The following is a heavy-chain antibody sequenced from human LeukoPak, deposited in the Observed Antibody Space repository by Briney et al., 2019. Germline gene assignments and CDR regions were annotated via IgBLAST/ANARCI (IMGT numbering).Heavy chain of an antibody. V-gene: IGHV3-23*01. CDR3: AKGGDYDTLTGYYMDV. CDR2: FSGSGGST. J-gene: IGHJ6*03. CDR1: GFTFSSYA. D-gene: IGHD3-9*01. Sequence: GGSLRLSCAASGFTFSSYAMSWVRQAPGKGLECISGFSGSGGSTYYADSVKGRFTISRDNSKNTLYLQMNSLRAEDTAVYYCAKGGDYDTLTGYYMDVWGKGTTVTVSS.